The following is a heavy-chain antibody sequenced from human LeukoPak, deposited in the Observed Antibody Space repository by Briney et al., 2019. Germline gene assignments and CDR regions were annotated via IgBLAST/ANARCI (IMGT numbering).Heavy chain of an antibody. D-gene: IGHD5-24*01. CDR1: GDSVSSNSAA. CDR3: ARGGTRVFAREMATITGYFDY. J-gene: IGHJ4*02. Sequence: SQTLSLTCAISGDSVSSNSAAWNWIRQSPSRGLEWLGRTYYRSKWYNDYAVSVKSRITINPDTSKNQFSLKLSSVTAADTAVYYCARGGTRVFAREMATITGYFDYWGQGTLVTVSS. CDR2: TYYRSKWYN. V-gene: IGHV6-1*01.